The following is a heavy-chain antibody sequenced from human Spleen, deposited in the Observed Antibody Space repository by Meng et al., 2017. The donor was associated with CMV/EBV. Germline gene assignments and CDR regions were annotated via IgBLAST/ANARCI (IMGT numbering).Heavy chain of an antibody. J-gene: IGHJ4*02. Sequence: GGSLRLSCAGSGFTFSSYSMNWARQAPGKGLEWVANIKQDGSEKYYVDSVKGRFTISRDDAKNSLYLQMNSLRAEDTAVYYCARGDSSSWYPHFDYWGQGTLVTVSS. D-gene: IGHD6-13*01. CDR1: GFTFSSYS. CDR2: IKQDGSEK. V-gene: IGHV3-7*01. CDR3: ARGDSSSWYPHFDY.